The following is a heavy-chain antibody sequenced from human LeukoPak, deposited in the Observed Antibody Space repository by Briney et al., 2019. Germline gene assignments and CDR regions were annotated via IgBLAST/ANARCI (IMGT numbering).Heavy chain of an antibody. J-gene: IGHJ4*02. CDR1: GGSISGYY. D-gene: IGHD6-6*01. CDR3: ARHRSSSLYFDY. CDR2: IYYSGST. V-gene: IGHV4-59*08. Sequence: PSETLSLTCTVSGGSISGYYWSWIRQPPGKGLEWIGYIYYSGSTNYNPSLKSRVTISVDTSKNQFSLKLSSVTAADTAVYYCARHRSSSLYFDYWGQGTLDTVSS.